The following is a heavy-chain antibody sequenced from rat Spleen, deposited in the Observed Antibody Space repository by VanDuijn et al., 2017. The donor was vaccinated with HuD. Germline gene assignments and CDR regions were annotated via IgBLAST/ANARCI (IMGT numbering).Heavy chain of an antibody. CDR2: IWTGGST. CDR1: GFSVTSYH. D-gene: IGHD1-1*01. Sequence: QVQLKESGPGLVQPSQTLSLTCTVSGFSVTSYHVSWVRQPPGKGLEWMGVIWTGGSTAYNSLLKSRLSITRDTSKNQVFLKMNSLKKEDTGVYYCARDLGDPNWFAYWGQGTLVTVSS. CDR3: ARDLGDPNWFAY. J-gene: IGHJ3*01. V-gene: IGHV2-43*01.